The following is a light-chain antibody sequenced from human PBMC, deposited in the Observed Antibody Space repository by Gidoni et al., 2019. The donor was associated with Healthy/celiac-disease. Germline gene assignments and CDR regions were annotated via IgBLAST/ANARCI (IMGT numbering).Light chain of an antibody. V-gene: IGKV1-39*01. CDR1: QSIRSY. Sequence: SQITQSPSSLSASVGDRVTITCRSSQSIRSYLSWYQQKPGKDTKLLMYAESSLQSGVPSRFSGSGSGTDFTLTISSLQPEDFATYYCQQSYSTPLTFGGGTKVEIK. CDR3: QQSYSTPLT. CDR2: AES. J-gene: IGKJ4*01.